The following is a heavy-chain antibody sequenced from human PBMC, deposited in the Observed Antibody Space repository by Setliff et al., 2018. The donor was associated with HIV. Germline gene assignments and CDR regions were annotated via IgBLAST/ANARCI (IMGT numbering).Heavy chain of an antibody. J-gene: IGHJ6*02. Sequence: SETLSLTCTVPGGSISSGSYYWNWIRQPDGKGLGWIGLIYTSGSTNYNPSLKSRVTISVDTSKNQFSLKLSSATAADTAVYYCAREDYYSYGMDVWGQGTTVTVSS. CDR2: IYTSGST. V-gene: IGHV4-61*02. CDR3: AREDYYSYGMDV. CDR1: GGSISSGSYY.